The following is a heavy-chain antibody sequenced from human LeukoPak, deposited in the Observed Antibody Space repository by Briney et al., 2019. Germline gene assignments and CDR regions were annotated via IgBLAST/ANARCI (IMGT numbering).Heavy chain of an antibody. D-gene: IGHD3-10*01. V-gene: IGHV1-24*01. CDR1: GYTLTELS. CDR2: FDPEDGET. Sequence: ASVTVSCKVSGYTLTELSMHWVRQAPGKGLDWMGGFDPEDGETIYAQKFQGRVTMTEDTSTDTAYMELSSLRSEDTAVYYCATVTDYYGSGSFDYWGQGTLVTVSS. J-gene: IGHJ4*02. CDR3: ATVTDYYGSGSFDY.